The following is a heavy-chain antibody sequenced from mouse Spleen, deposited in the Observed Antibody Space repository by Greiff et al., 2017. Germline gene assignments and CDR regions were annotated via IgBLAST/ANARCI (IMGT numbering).Heavy chain of an antibody. Sequence: QVQLKQPGAELVKPGASVKLSCKASGYTFTSYWMQWVKQRPGQGLEWIGEIDPSDSYTNYNQKFKGKATLTVDTSSSTAYMQLSSLTSEDSAVYYCARPLYGYSYAMDYWGQGTSVTVSS. CDR3: ARPLYGYSYAMDY. V-gene: IGHV1-50*01. CDR1: GYTFTSYW. CDR2: IDPSDSYT. J-gene: IGHJ4*01. D-gene: IGHD2-2*01.